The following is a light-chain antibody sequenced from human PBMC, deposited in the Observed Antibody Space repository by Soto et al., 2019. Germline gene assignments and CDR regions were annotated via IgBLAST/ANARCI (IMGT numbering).Light chain of an antibody. CDR2: GAS. J-gene: IGKJ1*01. Sequence: EVVLTQSPATLSLSPGERATLSCRASQNVRTFLDCYQQKPGQAHRLLIYGASNRATGIPARFSGSGSGTDFTLTISSLEPEDFAVYYCQQHSHWPPWTFGQGTRVEIQ. CDR1: QNVRTF. CDR3: QQHSHWPPWT. V-gene: IGKV3-11*01.